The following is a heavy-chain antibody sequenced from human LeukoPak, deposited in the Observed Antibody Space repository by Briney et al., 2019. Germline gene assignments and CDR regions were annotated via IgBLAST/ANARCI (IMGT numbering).Heavy chain of an antibody. J-gene: IGHJ5*02. Sequence: SETLSLTCSVSGDSITGYYWSWIRQPPGKGLEWIGYIYYSGSTNYNPSLKSRVTISVDTSKNQFSLKLSSVTAADTAVYYCAREGYCSSTSCYLDPWGQGTLVTVSS. CDR3: AREGYCSSTSCYLDP. V-gene: IGHV4-59*01. D-gene: IGHD2-2*01. CDR1: GDSITGYY. CDR2: IYYSGST.